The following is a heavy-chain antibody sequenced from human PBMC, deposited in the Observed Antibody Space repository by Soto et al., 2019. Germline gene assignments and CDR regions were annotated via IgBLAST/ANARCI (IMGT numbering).Heavy chain of an antibody. Sequence: GGSLRLSCAASGFTFSSYAMSWVRQAPGKGLEWVSAISGSGGSTYYADSVKGRFTISRDNSKNTLYLQMNSLRAEDTAVYYCAKLTGLVGATGLDYWGQGTLVTVSS. CDR1: GFTFSSYA. V-gene: IGHV3-23*01. CDR2: ISGSGGST. D-gene: IGHD1-26*01. J-gene: IGHJ4*02. CDR3: AKLTGLVGATGLDY.